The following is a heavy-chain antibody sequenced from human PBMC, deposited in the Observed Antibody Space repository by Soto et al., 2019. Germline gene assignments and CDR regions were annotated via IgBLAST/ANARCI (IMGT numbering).Heavy chain of an antibody. CDR1: GDSISSYY. CDR2: IYYSGST. CDR3: ARLKGSYCSGGSCYSSHWFDP. J-gene: IGHJ5*02. V-gene: IGHV4-59*08. D-gene: IGHD2-15*01. Sequence: QVQLQESGPGLVKPSETLSLTCTVSGDSISSYYWSWIRQPPGKGLEWIGYIYYSGSTNYNPSLKRRVPLSVDTSKNQFSLRLSSVTAADTAVYYCARLKGSYCSGGSCYSSHWFDPWGQGTLVTVSS.